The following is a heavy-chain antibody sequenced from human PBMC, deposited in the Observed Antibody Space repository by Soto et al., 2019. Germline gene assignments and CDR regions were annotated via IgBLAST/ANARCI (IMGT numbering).Heavy chain of an antibody. J-gene: IGHJ5*02. D-gene: IGHD3-9*01. CDR3: ARVGYDILTGYSKSNWFDP. Sequence: ASVKVSCKASGYTFTSYGISWVRQAPGQGLEWMGWISAYNGNTNYAQKLQGRVTMTTDTSTSTAYMELRSLRSDDTAVYYCARVGYDILTGYSKSNWFDPWGQGTLLTVYS. CDR2: ISAYNGNT. CDR1: GYTFTSYG. V-gene: IGHV1-18*01.